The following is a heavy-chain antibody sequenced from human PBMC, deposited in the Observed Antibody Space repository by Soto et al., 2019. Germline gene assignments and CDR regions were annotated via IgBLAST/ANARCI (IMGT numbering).Heavy chain of an antibody. D-gene: IGHD3-3*01. CDR2: IIPILGIA. Sequence: QVQLVQSGAEVKKPGSSVKVSCKASGGTFSSYTISWVRQAPGQGLEWMGRIIPILGIANYAQKFQGRVTITADKSTSTAYMELSSLRSEDTAVYYCARGHDTIFGVVIERVGYWFDPWGQGTLVTVSS. CDR1: GGTFSSYT. J-gene: IGHJ5*02. CDR3: ARGHDTIFGVVIERVGYWFDP. V-gene: IGHV1-69*02.